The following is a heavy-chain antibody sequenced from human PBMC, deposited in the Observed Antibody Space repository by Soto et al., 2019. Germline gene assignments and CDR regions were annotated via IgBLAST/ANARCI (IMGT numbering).Heavy chain of an antibody. CDR3: ARTAAAGKYYNGMDV. D-gene: IGHD6-13*01. Sequence: GESLKLSCKGPGYSFTSYLIGWARQMPGKGLAWMGIIYAGDSDTRYSPSFQGQVTISADKSISTAYLQWSSLKASDTSMYYCARTAAAGKYYNGMDVWGQGTTVTVSS. CDR2: IYAGDSDT. V-gene: IGHV5-51*01. J-gene: IGHJ6*02. CDR1: GYSFTSYL.